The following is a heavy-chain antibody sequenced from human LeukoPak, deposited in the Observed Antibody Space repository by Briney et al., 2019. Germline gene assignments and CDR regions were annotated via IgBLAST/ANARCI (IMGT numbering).Heavy chain of an antibody. CDR2: IHYTGNT. V-gene: IGHV4-39*01. Sequence: SEILSLTCTVSGVSISSSNSYWGWIRQPPGKGLEWIGSIHYTGNTYYNASLKSRVTISIDTSKNQISLRLTSVTVTDTAMYYCARQTGSGLFTLPGGQGTLVTVSS. CDR1: GVSISSSNSY. CDR3: ARQTGSGLFTLP. J-gene: IGHJ4*02. D-gene: IGHD3/OR15-3a*01.